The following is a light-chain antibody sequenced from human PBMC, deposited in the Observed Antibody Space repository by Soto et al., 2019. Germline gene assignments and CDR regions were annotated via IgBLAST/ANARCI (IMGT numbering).Light chain of an antibody. CDR1: QSVSSN. CDR3: QQYNNWPRT. V-gene: IGKV3-15*01. Sequence: EIAMTQSPATLSVSPGERATLSCRASQSVSSNLAWYQQKPGQAPRLLIYGASTRATGIPARFSGSGSGTEFTLTISSLQSEDLAVYYCQQYNNWPRTFGQGTKVDIK. CDR2: GAS. J-gene: IGKJ1*01.